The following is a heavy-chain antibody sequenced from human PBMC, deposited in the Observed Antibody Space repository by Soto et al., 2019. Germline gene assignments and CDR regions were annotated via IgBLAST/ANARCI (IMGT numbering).Heavy chain of an antibody. CDR1: GFTFNNAW. D-gene: IGHD3-16*01. CDR3: TAFAGAFRD. CDR2: IQSKTDGGTT. Sequence: EIQLVESGGGLVKPGGSLRLSCAASGFTFNNAWMNWVRQAPGKGLEWVGRIQSKTDGGTTDYAAPVKGRFTRSRDDSKNTLYLQMDSLKTEGTAVYYCTAFAGAFRDWGPGTLVTVSS. J-gene: IGHJ4*02. V-gene: IGHV3-15*07.